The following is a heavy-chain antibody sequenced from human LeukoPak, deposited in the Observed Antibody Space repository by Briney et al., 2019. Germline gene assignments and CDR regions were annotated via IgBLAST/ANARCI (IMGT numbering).Heavy chain of an antibody. Sequence: ASVKVSCKASGYTFTGYYMHWVRQAPGQGLEWMGWINPNSGGTNYAQKFQGRVTMTRDTSISTAYMELSRLRSDDTAVYYCARGTYVLRYFGWLPYYYYYYMDVWGKGTTVTVSS. CDR1: GYTFTGYY. V-gene: IGHV1-2*02. J-gene: IGHJ6*03. D-gene: IGHD3-9*01. CDR3: ARGTYVLRYFGWLPYYYYYYMDV. CDR2: INPNSGGT.